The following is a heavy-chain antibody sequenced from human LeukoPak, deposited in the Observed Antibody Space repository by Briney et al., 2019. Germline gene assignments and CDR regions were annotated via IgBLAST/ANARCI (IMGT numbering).Heavy chain of an antibody. CDR2: IKIKTDGGTT. Sequence: GGSLRLSCAASGFTFRNAWMNCVPQTPGEGVEWGGRIKIKTDGGTTDYAAHLKGRFTISRADPTSRLYVQMPRLKTEDTAVYYCTIGAHQWLAKNYYYYYMAVWGKGTTVTVSS. V-gene: IGHV3-15*01. D-gene: IGHD5-12*01. CDR3: TIGAHQWLAKNYYYYYMAV. CDR1: GFTFRNAW. J-gene: IGHJ6*03.